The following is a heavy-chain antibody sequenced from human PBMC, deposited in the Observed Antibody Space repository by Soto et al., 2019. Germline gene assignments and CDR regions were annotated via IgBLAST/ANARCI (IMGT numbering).Heavy chain of an antibody. V-gene: IGHV3-30*18. CDR2: VSYDGSN. J-gene: IGHJ4*02. Sequence: QVQLVESGGGVVQPGRSLRLSCAASGFTFSSYGMHWVRQAPGKGLEWVAVVSYDGSNNYADSVKGRFTISRDNSKNTXYLQMNSLRAGDTAVYFCAKGGGLGELSAFSPFDSWGQGILVSVSS. D-gene: IGHD3-16*02. CDR3: AKGGGLGELSAFSPFDS. CDR1: GFTFSSYG.